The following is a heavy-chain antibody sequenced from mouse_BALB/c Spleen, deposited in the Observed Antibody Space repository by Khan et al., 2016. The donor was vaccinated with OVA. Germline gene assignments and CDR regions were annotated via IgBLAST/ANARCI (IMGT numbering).Heavy chain of an antibody. CDR3: ARVYGGDFDY. CDR2: ISYSCNT. V-gene: IGHV3-2*02. Sequence: EVKLLESGPGLVKPSQSLSLTCTVTGYSITTDYAWNWIRQFPGNKLEWMGYISYSCNTKYNPSLKSRISITRDTSKNQFFLQLKSVTTEDTARYYCARVYGGDFDYWGQGTTLTVSS. J-gene: IGHJ2*01. D-gene: IGHD1-1*01. CDR1: GYSITTDYA.